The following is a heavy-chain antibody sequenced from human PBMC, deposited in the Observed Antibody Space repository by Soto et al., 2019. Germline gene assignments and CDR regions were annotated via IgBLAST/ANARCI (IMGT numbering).Heavy chain of an antibody. J-gene: IGHJ4*02. CDR3: ARYRREAVAGYTLDN. V-gene: IGHV4-59*01. D-gene: IGHD6-13*01. CDR2: VYNSGST. CDR1: GGSISSNY. Sequence: SETLSLTCTVSGGSISSNYWTWIRQPPGKGLEWIGYVYNSGSTNYNPSLKSRVTISEDTSKNQFSLKVNSMTAADTAVYYCARYRREAVAGYTLDNWGQGILVTSPQ.